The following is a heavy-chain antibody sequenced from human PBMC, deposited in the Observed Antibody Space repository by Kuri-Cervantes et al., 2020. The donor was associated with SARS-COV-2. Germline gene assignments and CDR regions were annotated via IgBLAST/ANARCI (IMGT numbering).Heavy chain of an antibody. J-gene: IGHJ1*01. CDR3: ARVTEGISLVEYFQH. V-gene: IGHV3-74*01. CDR1: GFTFSGHW. CDR2: INPDGSYT. D-gene: IGHD5-24*01. Sequence: GESLKISCAASGFTFSGHWIHWVRQAPGKGLVWVSRINPDGSYTNNADSVKGRFTISRDISKNTLYLQMNSLRAEDTAVYYCARVTEGISLVEYFQHWGQGTLVTVSS.